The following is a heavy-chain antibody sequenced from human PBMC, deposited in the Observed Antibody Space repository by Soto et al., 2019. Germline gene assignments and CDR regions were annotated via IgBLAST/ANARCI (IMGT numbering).Heavy chain of an antibody. Sequence: EVQLLESGGDLVKPGGSLRLSCATSGFRFSSAWMSWVRQAPGKGLEWIGRIKSKSDGGARDYAAPVKGRFILSRDYSKNTLYLQMNSLKAEDPAVYYCVEGWNDFWGQGTLVAVSS. CDR1: GFRFSSAW. V-gene: IGHV3-15*01. CDR2: IKSKSDGGAR. J-gene: IGHJ4*02. D-gene: IGHD1-1*01. CDR3: VEGWNDF.